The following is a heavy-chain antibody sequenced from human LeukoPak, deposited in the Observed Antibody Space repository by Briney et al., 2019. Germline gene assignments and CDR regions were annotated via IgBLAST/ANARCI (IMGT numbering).Heavy chain of an antibody. D-gene: IGHD6-19*01. Sequence: ASVKVSCKASGYTFTSYGISWVRQAPGQGLEWMGWISAYNGNTNYAQKLQGRVTMTTDTSTSTAYMELRSLRSDDTAVYYCAREGGGWYHLAGSPLGYWGQGTLVTVSS. V-gene: IGHV1-18*01. CDR2: ISAYNGNT. J-gene: IGHJ4*02. CDR1: GYTFTSYG. CDR3: AREGGGWYHLAGSPLGY.